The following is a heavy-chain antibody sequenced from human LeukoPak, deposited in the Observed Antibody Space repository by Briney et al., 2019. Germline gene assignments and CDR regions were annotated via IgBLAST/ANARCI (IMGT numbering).Heavy chain of an antibody. D-gene: IGHD6-19*01. CDR2: ISSSSSYI. CDR1: GFTFSSYS. Sequence: GGSLRLSCAASGFTFSSYSMNWVRQAPGKGLEWVSSISSSSSYIYYADSVKGRFTISRDNAKNSLYLQMNSLRAEDTAVYYCAIIAVAGFSDYWGQGTLVTVSS. J-gene: IGHJ4*02. CDR3: AIIAVAGFSDY. V-gene: IGHV3-21*01.